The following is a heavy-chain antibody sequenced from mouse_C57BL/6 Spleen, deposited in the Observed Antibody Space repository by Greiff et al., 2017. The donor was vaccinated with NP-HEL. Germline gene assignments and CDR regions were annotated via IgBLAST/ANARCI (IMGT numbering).Heavy chain of an antibody. J-gene: IGHJ4*01. CDR2: IDPSDSYT. Sequence: QVQLQQPGAELVMPGASVKLSCKASGYTFTSYWMHWVKQRPGQGLEWIGEIDPSDSYTNYNQKFKGKSTLTVDKSSSTAYMQLSSLTSEDSAVYYCARWGYDYDGYAMDYWGQGTSVTVSS. CDR1: GYTFTSYW. V-gene: IGHV1-69*01. CDR3: ARWGYDYDGYAMDY. D-gene: IGHD2-4*01.